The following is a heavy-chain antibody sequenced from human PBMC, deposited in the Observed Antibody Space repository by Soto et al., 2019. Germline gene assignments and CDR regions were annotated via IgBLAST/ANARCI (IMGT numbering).Heavy chain of an antibody. J-gene: IGHJ6*02. CDR1: GFTFSTYW. CDR3: ARYSTSSWKNYYYYYGMDV. CDR2: IKQDGSEK. Sequence: GGSLRLSCAASGFTFSTYWMSWVRQAPGKGLEWVANIKQDGSEKYYVDSVKGRFTISRDNAKDSQYLQLNSLRVEDTAVYYCARYSTSSWKNYYYYYGMDVWGQGTTVTVSS. D-gene: IGHD6-13*01. V-gene: IGHV3-7*04.